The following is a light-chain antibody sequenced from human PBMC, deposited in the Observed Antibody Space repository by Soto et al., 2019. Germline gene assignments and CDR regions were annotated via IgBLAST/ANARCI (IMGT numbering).Light chain of an antibody. CDR1: QSVSSY. Sequence: EIVLTQSPATLSLSPGERATLSCRASQSVSSYLAWHQQKPGQAPRLLIYDACNRATGIPARFSGSGSGTDFTLTISSLEPEDFAVYYCQQRSNWVFGPGTKVDIK. V-gene: IGKV3-11*01. CDR2: DAC. J-gene: IGKJ3*01. CDR3: QQRSNWV.